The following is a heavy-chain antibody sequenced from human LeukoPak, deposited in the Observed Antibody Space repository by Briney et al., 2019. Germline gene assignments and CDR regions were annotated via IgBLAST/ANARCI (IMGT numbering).Heavy chain of an antibody. Sequence: ASVKVSRKVSGYTLTDLSMYWVRQAHATGIEWMGGFDPEDGDTIYAQKFQGRVTMTEDTSTDTAYMELSSLRAEDTAVYYCATDLGSGDGIDPWGQGTLVTVSS. V-gene: IGHV1-24*01. CDR1: GYTLTDLS. CDR3: ATDLGSGDGIDP. CDR2: FDPEDGDT. J-gene: IGHJ5*02. D-gene: IGHD3-10*02.